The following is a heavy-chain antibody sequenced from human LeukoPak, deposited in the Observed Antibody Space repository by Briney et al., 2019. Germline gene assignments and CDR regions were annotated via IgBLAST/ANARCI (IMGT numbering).Heavy chain of an antibody. D-gene: IGHD6-13*01. CDR2: ISSSGGAT. J-gene: IGHJ4*02. V-gene: IGHV3-23*01. CDR3: AKDSSPRAADELDY. Sequence: PGGSLRLSCEVSGFTFSHYAMTWVRQAPGKGLDWVSSISSSGGATYYADSVKGRFTISRGDSKNTLYLQMNSLKAEDTAVYYCAKDSSPRAADELDYWGQGTLVTVSS. CDR1: GFTFSHYA.